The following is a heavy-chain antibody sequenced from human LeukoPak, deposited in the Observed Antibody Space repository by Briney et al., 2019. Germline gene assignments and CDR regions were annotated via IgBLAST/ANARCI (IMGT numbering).Heavy chain of an antibody. Sequence: SQTLSLTCTASGGSISSGGYYWSWIRQHPGKGLEWIGYIYYSGSTYYNPSLKSRVTISVDTSKNQFSLKLSSVTAADTAVYYCARGSLGYCSSTCIWFDPWGQGTLVTVSS. V-gene: IGHV4-31*03. CDR1: GGSISSGGYY. CDR2: IYYSGST. J-gene: IGHJ5*02. D-gene: IGHD2-2*01. CDR3: ARGSLGYCSSTCIWFDP.